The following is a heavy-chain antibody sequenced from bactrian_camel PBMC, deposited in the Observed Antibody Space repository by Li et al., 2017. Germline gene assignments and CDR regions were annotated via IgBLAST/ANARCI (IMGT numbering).Heavy chain of an antibody. CDR2: ISSDGRT. J-gene: IGHJ4*01. D-gene: IGHD7*01. Sequence: VQLVESGGGSVQAGETLSLSCTPSGVADDDSMMGWYRQAGPGNECEMVAFISSDGRTVYADSVKGRFTISRDNAKNTMYLQMNTLKDEETALYYCVTWWGGHWPGILYDYWGQGTQVTVS. V-gene: IGHV3S66*01. CDR1: GVADDDSM. CDR3: VTWWGGHWPGILYDY.